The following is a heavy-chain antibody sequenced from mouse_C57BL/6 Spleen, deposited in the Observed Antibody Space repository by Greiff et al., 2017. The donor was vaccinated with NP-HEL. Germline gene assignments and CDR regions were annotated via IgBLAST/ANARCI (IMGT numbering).Heavy chain of an antibody. V-gene: IGHV8-8*01. CDR2: SWWDDDK. CDR1: GFSLSTFGMG. Sequence: QVTLKVCGPGILQPSQTLSLTCSFSGFSLSTFGMGVGWIRQPSGKGLEWLEHSWWDDDKYYNPALKSRITIPKNTSKNQVFLTSANVDTADTATYYCARGNDYQAYWGQGTLVTVSA. CDR3: ARGNDYQAY. J-gene: IGHJ3*01. D-gene: IGHD2-4*01.